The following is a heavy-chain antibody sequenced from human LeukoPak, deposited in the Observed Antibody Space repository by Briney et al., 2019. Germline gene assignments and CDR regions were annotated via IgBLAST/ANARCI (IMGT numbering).Heavy chain of an antibody. CDR1: GYTFTDYY. CDR3: AREDDYYFN. V-gene: IGHV1-2*02. CDR2: INTKSGDT. Sequence: ASVKVSCKASGYTFTDYYMHWVRQAPGQGLEWMGWINTKSGDTRYAQKFQGRVAMTRATSIGTAYMELTRLTSDDTAVYFCAREDDYYFNWGQGALVTVSS. D-gene: IGHD5-24*01. J-gene: IGHJ4*02.